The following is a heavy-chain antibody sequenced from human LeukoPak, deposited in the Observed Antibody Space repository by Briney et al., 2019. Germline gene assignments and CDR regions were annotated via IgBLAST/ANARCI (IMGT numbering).Heavy chain of an antibody. CDR3: AHGGGTNYYDSSGYFDY. CDR1: GFSLSTSGVG. CDR2: IYWNDDK. V-gene: IGHV2-5*01. Sequence: SGPTLVKPTQTLTLTCTFSGFSLSTSGVGVGWIRQPPGKALEWLALIYWNDDKRYSPSLKSRLTITKDTSKNQVVLTMTNMDPVDTATYYCAHGGGTNYYDSSGYFDYWGQGTLVTVSS. D-gene: IGHD3-22*01. J-gene: IGHJ4*02.